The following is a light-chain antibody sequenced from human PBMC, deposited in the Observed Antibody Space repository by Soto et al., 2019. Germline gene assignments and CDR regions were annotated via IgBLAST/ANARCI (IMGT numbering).Light chain of an antibody. V-gene: IGLV2-14*01. CDR2: GVT. CDR3: SSYTSTTSYV. J-gene: IGLJ1*01. CDR1: GSDIGAYNY. Sequence: QSALTQPASVSGSPGQSITISCTGTGSDIGAYNYVSWYQQHPGKAPKLIIHGVTHRPSGVSTRFSASKSAYTASLTISGLQAEDEADYYCSSYTSTTSYVFGSGTKVTVL.